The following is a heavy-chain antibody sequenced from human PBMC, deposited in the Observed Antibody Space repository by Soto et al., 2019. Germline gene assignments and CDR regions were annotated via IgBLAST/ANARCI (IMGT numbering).Heavy chain of an antibody. CDR2: LDPSDSYT. CDR1: GYSFTSSW. J-gene: IGHJ4*02. Sequence: LKISCKGSGYSFTSSWINWVRQMPGKGLEWMGRLDPSDSYTSYSPSFQGHVTISVDKSISTAYLQWSSLKTSDTAMYYCARSITSYFDLWGQGTLVTVS. V-gene: IGHV5-10-1*01. CDR3: ARSITSYFDL. D-gene: IGHD3-10*01.